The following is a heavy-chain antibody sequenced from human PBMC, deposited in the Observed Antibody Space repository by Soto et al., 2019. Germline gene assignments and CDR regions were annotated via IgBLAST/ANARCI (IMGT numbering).Heavy chain of an antibody. D-gene: IGHD4-17*01. CDR3: AREARYRDYTNTIDI. V-gene: IGHV3-21*01. Sequence: GGSLRLSCAASGFTFSSYSMNWVRQAPGKGLEWVSSISSSSSYIYYADSVKGRFTISRDNAKNSLYLQMNSLRAEDTAVYYCAREARYRDYTNTIDIWGQGTMVTVSS. J-gene: IGHJ3*02. CDR1: GFTFSSYS. CDR2: ISSSSSYI.